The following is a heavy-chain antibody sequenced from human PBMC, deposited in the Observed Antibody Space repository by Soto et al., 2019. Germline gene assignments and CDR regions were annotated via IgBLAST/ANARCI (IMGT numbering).Heavy chain of an antibody. CDR2: IYSGGST. J-gene: IGHJ4*02. CDR1: GFTVSSNY. CDR3: ARAANRRIPFDY. Sequence: ESGGGLIQPGGSLRLSCAASGFTVSSNYMSWVRQAPGKGLEWVSVIYSGGSTYYADSVKGRFTISRDNSKNTLYLQMNSLRAEDTAVYYCARAANRRIPFDYWGQGTLVTVSS. V-gene: IGHV3-53*01. D-gene: IGHD2-21*01.